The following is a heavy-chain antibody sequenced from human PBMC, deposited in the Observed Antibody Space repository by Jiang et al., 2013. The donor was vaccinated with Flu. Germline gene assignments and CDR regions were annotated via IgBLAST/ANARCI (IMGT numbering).Heavy chain of an antibody. V-gene: IGHV4-59*01. D-gene: IGHD2-15*01. CDR2: IYYSGST. CDR3: AREVGGGHVDV. CDR1: GGSISSYY. J-gene: IGHJ6*01. Sequence: GSGLVKPSETLSLTCTVSGGSISSYYWSWIRQPPGKGLEWIGYIYYSGSTNYNPSLKSRVTISVDTSKNQFSLKLSSVTAADTAVYYCAREVGGGHVDVWGQGTTVTVSS.